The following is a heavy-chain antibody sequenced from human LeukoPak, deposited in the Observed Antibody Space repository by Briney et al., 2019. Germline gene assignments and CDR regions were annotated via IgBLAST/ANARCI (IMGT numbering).Heavy chain of an antibody. D-gene: IGHD6-25*01. CDR2: IRYDGSNK. J-gene: IGHJ4*02. V-gene: IGHV3-30*02. Sequence: GGSLRLSCAASGFTFSSYGMHWVRQAPGKGLEGVAFIRYDGSNKYYADSVKGRFTISRDNSKNTLYLQMNSLRAEDTAVYYCAKDPAYSSGLDYWGQGTLVTVSS. CDR3: AKDPAYSSGLDY. CDR1: GFTFSSYG.